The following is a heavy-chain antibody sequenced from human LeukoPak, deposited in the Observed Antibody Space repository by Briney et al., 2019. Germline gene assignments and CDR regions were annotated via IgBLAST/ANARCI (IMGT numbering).Heavy chain of an antibody. J-gene: IGHJ4*02. V-gene: IGHV3-30*18. CDR2: ISYDGGNK. D-gene: IGHD3-22*01. CDR1: GFTFSSYG. CDR3: AKDVLHYDSSGYYYIFDY. Sequence: GGSLRLSCAASGFTFSSYGMHWVRQAPGKGLEWVAVISYDGGNKYYADSVKGRFTISRDNSKNTLYLEMNSLRAEDTAVYYCAKDVLHYDSSGYYYIFDYWGQGTLVTVSS.